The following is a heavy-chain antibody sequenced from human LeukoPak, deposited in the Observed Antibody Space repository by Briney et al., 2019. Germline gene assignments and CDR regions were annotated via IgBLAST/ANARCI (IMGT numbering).Heavy chain of an antibody. Sequence: SETLSLTCTDSGGSISSGDYYWSWIRQPPGKGLEWIGYIYYSGSTYYNPSLKSRVTISVDTSKNQFSLKLSSVTAADTAVYYCASASDYGDYYFDYWGQGTLVTVSS. J-gene: IGHJ4*02. D-gene: IGHD4-17*01. CDR2: IYYSGST. CDR1: GGSISSGDYY. CDR3: ASASDYGDYYFDY. V-gene: IGHV4-30-4*01.